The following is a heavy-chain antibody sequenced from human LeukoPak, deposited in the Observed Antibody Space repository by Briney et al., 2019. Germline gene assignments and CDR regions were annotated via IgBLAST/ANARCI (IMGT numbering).Heavy chain of an antibody. D-gene: IGHD2-8*01. J-gene: IGHJ4*02. CDR1: GGTFSSYA. CDR2: IIPNTGGT. Sequence: ASVKVSCKASGGTFSSYAISWVRQAPGQGLEWMGLIIPNTGGTTYQQKFQGRVTMTRDTSISTFYMELSSLRSDDTAVYYCSTEDKYCTSPNCGNYWGQGTLVTVSS. CDR3: STEDKYCTSPNCGNY. V-gene: IGHV1-2*06.